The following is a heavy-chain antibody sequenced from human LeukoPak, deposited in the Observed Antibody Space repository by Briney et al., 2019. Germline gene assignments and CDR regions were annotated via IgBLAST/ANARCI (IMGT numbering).Heavy chain of an antibody. CDR3: ARIGWGLIVVMGYMDV. V-gene: IGHV3-7*01. Sequence: GGSLRLSCAASGFTFSSYWMSWVRQAPGKGLEWVANIKQDGSEKYYVDSVKGRFTISRDNAKNSLYLQMNSLRAEDTAVYYCARIGWGLIVVMGYMDVWGKGTTVTVSS. J-gene: IGHJ6*03. CDR2: IKQDGSEK. D-gene: IGHD3-22*01. CDR1: GFTFSSYW.